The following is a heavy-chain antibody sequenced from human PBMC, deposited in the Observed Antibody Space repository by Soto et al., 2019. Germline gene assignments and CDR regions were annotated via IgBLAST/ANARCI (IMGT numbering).Heavy chain of an antibody. CDR3: ERMESLASLNWFDP. J-gene: IGHJ5*02. CDR1: GYTFSNND. CDR2: INPRSGDT. Sequence: APVKVSCMASGYTFSNNDVSWVRQATGQGLEWMGWINPRSGDTGYAQKFQGRVTITRDISIATAYMELNSLTSEDRARYYCERMESLASLNWFDPWGQGTPVKVSS. V-gene: IGHV1-8*02. D-gene: IGHD1-1*01.